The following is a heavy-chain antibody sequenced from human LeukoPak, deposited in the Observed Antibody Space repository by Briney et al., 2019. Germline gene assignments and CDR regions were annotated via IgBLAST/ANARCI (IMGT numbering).Heavy chain of an antibody. CDR2: ISAYNGNT. CDR3: AREDEAAGKEDY. Sequence: ASVNVSCKASGYTFTSYGISWVRQAPGQGLEWMGWISAYNGNTNYAQKLQGRVTMTTDTSTSTAYMELRSLRSDDTAVYYCAREDEAAGKEDYWGQGTLVTVSS. J-gene: IGHJ4*02. D-gene: IGHD6-13*01. V-gene: IGHV1-18*01. CDR1: GYTFTSYG.